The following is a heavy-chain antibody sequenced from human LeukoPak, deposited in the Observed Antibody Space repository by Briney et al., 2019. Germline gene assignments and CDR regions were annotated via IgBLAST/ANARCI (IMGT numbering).Heavy chain of an antibody. CDR2: IYDSGTT. Sequence: PGGSLRLSCTASGFTFGDYAMSWFRQAPGKGLEWVSVIYDSGTTYYADSVKGRFLIFRDTSKNTVDLQMNSLRVEDTAVYYCAGRRSSGWYAYWGQGTLVTVSS. CDR1: GFTFGDYA. CDR3: AGRRSSGWYAY. J-gene: IGHJ4*02. V-gene: IGHV3-53*01. D-gene: IGHD6-19*01.